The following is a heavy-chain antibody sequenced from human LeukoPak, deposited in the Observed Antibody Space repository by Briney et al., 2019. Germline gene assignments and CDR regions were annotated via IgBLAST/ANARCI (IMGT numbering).Heavy chain of an antibody. J-gene: IGHJ5*02. CDR3: ARDGAKYSSSWYVGWFDP. CDR1: GYTFTSYA. V-gene: IGHV1-3*01. D-gene: IGHD6-13*01. CDR2: INAGNGNT. Sequence: ASVKVSCKASGYTFTSYAMHWVRQAPGQRLEWMGWINAGNGNTKYSQKFQGRVTIARDTSASTAYMELSSLRSEDTAVYYCARDGAKYSSSWYVGWFDPWGQGTLVTVSS.